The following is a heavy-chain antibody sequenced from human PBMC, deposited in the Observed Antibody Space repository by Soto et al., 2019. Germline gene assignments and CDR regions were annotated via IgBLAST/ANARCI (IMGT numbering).Heavy chain of an antibody. V-gene: IGHV1-69*12. CDR2: IIPIFGTA. Sequence: QVQLVQSGAEVKKPGSSVKVSCKASGGTFSSYAISWVRQAPGQGLEWMGGIIPIFGTANYAQKFQGRVTITADESTSTAYMELSSLRSEDTAVYYCARLSYSSGRRPPNPWGQGTLVTVSS. D-gene: IGHD6-19*01. CDR1: GGTFSSYA. J-gene: IGHJ5*02. CDR3: ARLSYSSGRRPPNP.